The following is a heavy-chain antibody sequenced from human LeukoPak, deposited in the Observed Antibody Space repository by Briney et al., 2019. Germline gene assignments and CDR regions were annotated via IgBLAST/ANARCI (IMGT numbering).Heavy chain of an antibody. J-gene: IGHJ6*03. V-gene: IGHV4-61*02. Sequence: SETLSLTCTVSGGSISSGSYYWSWIRQPAGKGLEWIRRIYTSGSTNYNPSLKSRVTRSVDTSKNQFSLKLSSVTAADTAVYYCARRSVVIIPPFYYYYMDVWGKGTTVTVSS. CDR1: GGSISSGSYY. CDR3: ARRSVVIIPPFYYYYMDV. D-gene: IGHD3-3*01. CDR2: IYTSGST.